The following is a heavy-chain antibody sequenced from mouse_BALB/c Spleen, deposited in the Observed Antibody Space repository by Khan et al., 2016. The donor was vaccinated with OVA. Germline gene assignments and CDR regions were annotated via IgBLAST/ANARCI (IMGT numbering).Heavy chain of an antibody. V-gene: IGHV1-5*01. D-gene: IGHD2-1*01. J-gene: IGHJ2*01. CDR1: GYTFTSYW. CDR3: TRNGFGNYESWDY. CDR2: IYPGNSDT. Sequence: VQLQQSGTVLARPGASVKMSCKASGYTFTSYWMHWVKQRPGQGLEWIGTIYPGNSDTNYNQKFKGKAKLTAGTSTSTAYMEFNSMTNEDSAVYFCTRNGFGNYESWDYWGQGTTLTVSS.